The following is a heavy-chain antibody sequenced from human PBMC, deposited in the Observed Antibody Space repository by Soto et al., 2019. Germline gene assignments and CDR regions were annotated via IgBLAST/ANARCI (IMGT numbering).Heavy chain of an antibody. CDR1: GGSNSSYY. CDR3: ARGSAYDSSGYPLDY. V-gene: IGHV4-59*01. J-gene: IGHJ4*02. CDR2: IYYSGST. D-gene: IGHD3-22*01. Sequence: PSETLSLTCTASGGSNSSYYWSCIRQPPGKGLEWIGYIYYSGSTNYSPSIKSRVTISVDTSKNQFCLKLSSVTAADTAVYYCARGSAYDSSGYPLDYWGQGTLVTVSS.